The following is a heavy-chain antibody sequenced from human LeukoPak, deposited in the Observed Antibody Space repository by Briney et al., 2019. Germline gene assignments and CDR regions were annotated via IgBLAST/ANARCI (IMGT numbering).Heavy chain of an antibody. CDR3: AKNPYEYYFDY. Sequence: ASVKVSCKASGYTFTGYYMHWVRQAPGQGLEWMGWINPNSGDTNYAQKFQGRVTMARDTSIRTAYLELSGLRSDDTAVYYCAKNPYEYYFDYWGQGTLVTVSS. CDR2: INPNSGDT. J-gene: IGHJ4*02. CDR1: GYTFTGYY. V-gene: IGHV1-2*02. D-gene: IGHD5-12*01.